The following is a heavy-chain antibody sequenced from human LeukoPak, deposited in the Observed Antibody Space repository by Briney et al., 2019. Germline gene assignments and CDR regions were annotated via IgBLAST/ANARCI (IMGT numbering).Heavy chain of an antibody. D-gene: IGHD3-10*01. CDR3: ARETMVRGVSP. CDR2: IYYSGST. Sequence: SETLSLTCTVSGGSISSGGYYWSWIRPHPGKGLEWIGYIYYSGSTYYNPSLKSRVTISVDTSKNQFSLKLSSATAADTAVYYCARETMVRGVSPWGQGTLVTVSS. J-gene: IGHJ5*02. V-gene: IGHV4-31*03. CDR1: GGSISSGGYY.